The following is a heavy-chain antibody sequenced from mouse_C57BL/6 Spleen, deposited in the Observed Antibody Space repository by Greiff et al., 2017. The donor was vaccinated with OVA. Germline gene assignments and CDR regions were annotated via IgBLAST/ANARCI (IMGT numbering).Heavy chain of an antibody. Sequence: QVQLQQSGAELVKPGASVTLSCKASGYTFTNYCMNWVKQRPGQGLEWIGMIHPNSGSTNYNEKFKSKATLTVDQSSSTAYMQLSSLTSEDSAVYSCANRELGLYLDYWGQGTTLTVSS. CDR2: IHPNSGST. CDR3: ANRELGLYLDY. V-gene: IGHV1-64*01. J-gene: IGHJ2*01. CDR1: GYTFTNYC. D-gene: IGHD4-1*01.